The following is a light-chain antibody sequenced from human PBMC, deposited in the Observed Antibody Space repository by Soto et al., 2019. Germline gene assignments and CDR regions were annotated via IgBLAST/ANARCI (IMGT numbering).Light chain of an antibody. J-gene: IGKJ1*01. CDR3: HQYGSSVWT. Sequence: EVVSSQSPCTLSLSPGERATLSCRASQRVSSNYLAWYQQKPGQAPRLLIYGASSRATGIPDRFSGSGSGTDFTLTISRLEPEDSAVYYCHQYGSSVWTFGQGTKVDI. CDR1: QRVSSNY. CDR2: GAS. V-gene: IGKV3-20*01.